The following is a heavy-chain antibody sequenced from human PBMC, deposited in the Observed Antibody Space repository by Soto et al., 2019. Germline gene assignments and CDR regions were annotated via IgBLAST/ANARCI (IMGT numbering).Heavy chain of an antibody. CDR3: AKQVIVVVVAASLGAFDI. Sequence: GGSLRLSCAASGFTVSSNYMSWVRQAPGKGLEWVSVIYSGGSTYYADSVKGRFTISRDNSKNTLYLQMNSLRAEDTAVYYCAKQVIVVVVAASLGAFDIWGQGTMVTVSS. V-gene: IGHV3-53*01. D-gene: IGHD2-15*01. CDR2: IYSGGST. J-gene: IGHJ3*02. CDR1: GFTVSSNY.